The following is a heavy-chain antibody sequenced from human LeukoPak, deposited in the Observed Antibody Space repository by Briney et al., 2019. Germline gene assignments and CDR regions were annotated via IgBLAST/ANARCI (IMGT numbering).Heavy chain of an antibody. D-gene: IGHD1-26*01. CDR3: ATNRVGTYDRPFDI. Sequence: PSETLSLTCTVSGGSISSYYWSWIRQPAGKGLEWIGDIHYTGTTKYNPSVKSRVTISIDTSKNQFSLELSSVTATDTAVYFCATNRVGTYDRPFDIWGQGTMVTVSS. J-gene: IGHJ3*02. CDR2: IHYTGTT. V-gene: IGHV4-59*08. CDR1: GGSISSYY.